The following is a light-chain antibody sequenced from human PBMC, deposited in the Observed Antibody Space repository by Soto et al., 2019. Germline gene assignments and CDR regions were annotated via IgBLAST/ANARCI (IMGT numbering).Light chain of an antibody. CDR3: QHYDTFSWT. Sequence: DIQMTQSPSTLSASVGDRVTITCRASQSISSWLAWYQQKPGKAPKLLIFDASSLESGVPSSFSGSGSGTEFTLTISSLQPDDFATYYCQHYDTFSWTFGQGTKVEMK. V-gene: IGKV1-5*01. J-gene: IGKJ1*01. CDR2: DAS. CDR1: QSISSW.